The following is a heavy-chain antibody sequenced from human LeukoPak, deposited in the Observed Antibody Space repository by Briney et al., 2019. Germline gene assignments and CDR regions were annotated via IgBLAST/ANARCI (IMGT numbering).Heavy chain of an antibody. CDR2: IGGDGGST. Sequence: GRSLRLSCAASGFTFDDYAMHWVRQAPGKGLEWVSLIGGDGGSTYYADSVKGRFTISRDNSKNSLFLQMKSLRTDDTALYYCVKEPHYYDRSGYFWGQGTLVTVSS. V-gene: IGHV3-43*02. J-gene: IGHJ4*02. CDR1: GFTFDDYA. D-gene: IGHD3-22*01. CDR3: VKEPHYYDRSGYF.